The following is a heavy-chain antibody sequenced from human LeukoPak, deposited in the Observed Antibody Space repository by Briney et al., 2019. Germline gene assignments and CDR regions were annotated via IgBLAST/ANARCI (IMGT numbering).Heavy chain of an antibody. J-gene: IGHJ5*02. D-gene: IGHD1-26*01. V-gene: IGHV1-2*02. CDR1: GYTFTDYH. CDR3: AIYSGSYSDWFDP. Sequence: ASVKDSCKTSGYTFTDYHMQWVRQAPGQGLEWMGWINPNSGGTNYAQKFQGRVTMTRDTSISTAYMELSRLRSDDTAVYYCAIYSGSYSDWFDPWGQGTLVTVSS. CDR2: INPNSGGT.